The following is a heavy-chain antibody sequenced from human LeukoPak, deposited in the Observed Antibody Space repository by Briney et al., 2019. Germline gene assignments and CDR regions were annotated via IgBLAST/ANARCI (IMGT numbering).Heavy chain of an antibody. CDR2: INDSGGT. Sequence: SETLSLTCAVYGGSFSGYYWSWIRQSPGKGLEWIGEINDSGGTNYNPSLKSRVTISIDTSTNQFSLKVGSLTAADTGVYYCARDPLNDDQFDCWGQGTLVTVSS. V-gene: IGHV4-34*01. CDR3: ARDPLNDDQFDC. D-gene: IGHD1-1*01. CDR1: GGSFSGYY. J-gene: IGHJ4*02.